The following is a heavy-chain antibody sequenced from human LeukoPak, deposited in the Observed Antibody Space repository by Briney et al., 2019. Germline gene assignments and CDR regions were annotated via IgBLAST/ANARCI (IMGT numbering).Heavy chain of an antibody. J-gene: IGHJ4*02. CDR3: AEGSGGPGY. D-gene: IGHD1-26*01. CDR2: ISSTSTYI. Sequence: PGGSLRLSCAASGFTFSSYSMNWVRQAPGKGLEWVSSISSTSTYIHYADSVKGRFTVSRDNAKNSLYLQMNSLRAEDTAVYYCAEGSGGPGYWGQGTLVTVSS. CDR1: GFTFSSYS. V-gene: IGHV3-21*01.